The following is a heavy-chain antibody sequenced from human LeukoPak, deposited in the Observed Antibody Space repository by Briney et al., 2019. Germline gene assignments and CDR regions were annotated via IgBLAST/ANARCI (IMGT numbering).Heavy chain of an antibody. J-gene: IGHJ6*03. CDR2: ISPNSGGT. CDR3: ASKPGGYYYYMDV. CDR1: GYTFTGYY. D-gene: IGHD1-14*01. Sequence: ASVKVSCKASGYTFTGYYMHWVRQAPGQGLEWMGWISPNSGGTNYAQKFQGRVTMTRDTSISTAYMELSRLRSDDTAVYYCASKPGGYYYYMDVWGKGTTVTVSS. V-gene: IGHV1-2*02.